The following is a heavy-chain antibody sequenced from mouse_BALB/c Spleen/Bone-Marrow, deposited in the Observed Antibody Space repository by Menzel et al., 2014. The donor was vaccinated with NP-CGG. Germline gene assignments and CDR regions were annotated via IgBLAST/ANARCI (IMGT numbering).Heavy chain of an antibody. CDR1: GFTFTDYY. D-gene: IGHD1-1*02. CDR3: ARDKGRGFFDY. J-gene: IGHJ2*01. CDR2: IRNKANGYTT. Sequence: EVKLMESGGGLVQPGGSLRLSCPTSGFTFTDYYMNWVRQPPGKALEWLGFIRNKANGYTTEYSASVKSRFTISRDNSQNTLYLQMNTLRADDSATYYCARDKGRGFFDYWGQGTTLTVSS. V-gene: IGHV7-3*02.